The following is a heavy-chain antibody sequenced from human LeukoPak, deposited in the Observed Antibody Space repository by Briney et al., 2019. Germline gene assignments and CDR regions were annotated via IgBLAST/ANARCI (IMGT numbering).Heavy chain of an antibody. CDR3: AKESRYYDSSGYYLSSYYFDY. CDR1: GFTFSSYA. D-gene: IGHD3-22*01. CDR2: ISGSGGST. V-gene: IGHV3-23*01. J-gene: IGHJ4*02. Sequence: GGSLRLSCAASGFTFSSYAMSWVRQAPGKGLEWVSAISGSGGSTYYADSVKGRFTISRDNSKNTLYLQMNSLRAEDTAVYYCAKESRYYDSSGYYLSSYYFDYWGQGTLVTVSS.